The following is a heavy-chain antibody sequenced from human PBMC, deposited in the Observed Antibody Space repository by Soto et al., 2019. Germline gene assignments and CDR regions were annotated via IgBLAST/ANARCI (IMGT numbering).Heavy chain of an antibody. D-gene: IGHD6-6*01. V-gene: IGHV4-4*02. Sequence: PSETLSLTCAVSSGSISSSNWWSWVRQPPGKGLEWIGEIYHSGSTNYNPSLKSRVTISIDKSKNQFSLKLSSVTAADTAVYYCARDLLKGAARPLAFDLWGQGTMVTVSS. J-gene: IGHJ3*01. CDR2: IYHSGST. CDR1: SGSISSSNW. CDR3: ARDLLKGAARPLAFDL.